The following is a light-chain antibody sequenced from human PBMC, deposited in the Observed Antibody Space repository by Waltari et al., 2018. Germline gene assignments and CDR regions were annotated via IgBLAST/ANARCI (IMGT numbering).Light chain of an antibody. V-gene: IGLV2-8*01. CDR1: SSDVGGYGY. J-gene: IGLJ2*01. Sequence: SALTQPPSASGSLGQSVTLSCSGTSSDVGGYGYVSWYQQHPGKAPKLLIYEVTNRPSGVSDRFSGSKSGNPSSLTVAALRSEDEAVYYCSSYVASKVVFGGGTRLTVL. CDR3: SSYVASKVV. CDR2: EVT.